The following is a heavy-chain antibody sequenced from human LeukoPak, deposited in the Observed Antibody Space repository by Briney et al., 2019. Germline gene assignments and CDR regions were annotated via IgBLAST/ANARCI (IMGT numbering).Heavy chain of an antibody. CDR1: GFTFIRSA. J-gene: IGHJ4*02. CDR3: AKEEVPNDY. V-gene: IGHV3-23*01. Sequence: PGGSLRLSCEVSGFTFIRSAMSWVRQAPGKGLEWVSGTSISGESTYYADSVQGRFTISRDNSKNTLYLQMYDLRVEDTAVFYCAKEEVPNDYWGQGILVTVSS. CDR2: TSISGEST.